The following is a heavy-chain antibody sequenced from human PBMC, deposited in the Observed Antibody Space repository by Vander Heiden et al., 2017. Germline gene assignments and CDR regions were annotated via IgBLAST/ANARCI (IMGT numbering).Heavy chain of an antibody. CDR3: ARHSFGNSWPFDS. V-gene: IGHV3-74*01. CDR1: GFTFSRDW. Sequence: EVQLVEPGGGLVQPGGSLRLFCAASGFTFSRDWMHWVRQVPGKGLVWVSHVNGDGSSTNYAYSVKGRFTISRDNAKNTLYLQMNSLSAEDTAVYHCARHSFGNSWPFDSWGQGTLVTVSS. CDR2: VNGDGSST. D-gene: IGHD6-13*01. J-gene: IGHJ4*02.